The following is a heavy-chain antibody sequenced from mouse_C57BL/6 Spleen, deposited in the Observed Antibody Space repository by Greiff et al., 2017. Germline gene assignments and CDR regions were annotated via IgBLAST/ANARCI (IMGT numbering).Heavy chain of an antibody. CDR2: INPNYGPN. CDR1: GYSFTDYN. CDR3: ARQEYDGSLYYFDY. D-gene: IGHD1-1*01. Sequence: EVQLQQSGPELVKPGASVKISCKASGYSFTDYNLNWVKQSNGKSLEWIGVINPNYGPNSYNHKFQGKATLTLDQSSSTAYMQINSLTSAYSAVYDCARQEYDGSLYYFDYWGQGTTLTVSS. J-gene: IGHJ2*01. V-gene: IGHV1-39*01.